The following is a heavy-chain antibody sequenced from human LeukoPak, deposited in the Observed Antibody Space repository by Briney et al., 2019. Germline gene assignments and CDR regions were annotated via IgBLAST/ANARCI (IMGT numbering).Heavy chain of an antibody. J-gene: IGHJ6*03. CDR2: IYYSGST. D-gene: IGHD5-18*01. CDR3: ARVGYSYGSATYYYYYMDV. Sequence: SETLSLTCTVSGGSISSYYWSWIRQPPGKGLEWIGYIYYSGSTNYNPSLKSRVTISVDTSKNQFSLKLSSVTAADTAVYYCARVGYSYGSATYYYYYMDVWGKGTTVTVSS. CDR1: GGSISSYY. V-gene: IGHV4-59*01.